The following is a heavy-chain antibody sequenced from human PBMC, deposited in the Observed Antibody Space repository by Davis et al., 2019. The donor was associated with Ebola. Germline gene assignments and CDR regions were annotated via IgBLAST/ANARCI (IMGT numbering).Heavy chain of an antibody. CDR1: GYSFTSYW. V-gene: IGHV5-51*01. CDR3: ARHVQPCTDCYNWFDP. D-gene: IGHD2-21*02. Sequence: PGGSLRLSCKGSGYSFTSYWIGWVRQMPGKGLEWMGIIYPGDSDTRYSPSFQGQVTISADKSISTAYLQWSSLKASDTAMYYCARHVQPCTDCYNWFDPWGQGTLVTVSS. CDR2: IYPGDSDT. J-gene: IGHJ5*02.